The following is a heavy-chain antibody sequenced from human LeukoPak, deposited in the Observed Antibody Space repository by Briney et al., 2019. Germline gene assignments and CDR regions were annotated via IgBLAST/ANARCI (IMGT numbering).Heavy chain of an antibody. CDR3: ARVTGSSGGAFDV. V-gene: IGHV3-13*04. CDR1: GFTFSSYD. CDR2: IAANGDT. J-gene: IGHJ3*01. Sequence: GGSLGLSCAASGFTFSSYDMHWVRQTTGKGLEWVSAIAANGDTYYAGSVKGRFTISRENAKSSLYLQMNSLRAGDAAIYYCARVTGSSGGAFDVWGQGTMVTVSS. D-gene: IGHD3-10*01.